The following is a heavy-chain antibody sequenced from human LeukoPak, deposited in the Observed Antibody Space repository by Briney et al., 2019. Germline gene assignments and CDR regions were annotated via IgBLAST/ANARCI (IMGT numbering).Heavy chain of an antibody. CDR1: GYTFTSYD. CDR3: ARGMERFLEWLPLFYYYYGMDV. V-gene: IGHV1-8*01. D-gene: IGHD3-3*01. J-gene: IGHJ6*02. CDR2: MNPNRGNT. Sequence: ASVKVSCKASGYTFTSYDINWVRQAPGQGLEWMGCMNPNRGNTAYAQKFQGRFTMTRNTSISTAYMELSSLRSEATGVYYCARGMERFLEWLPLFYYYYGMDVWGQGTTVTVSS.